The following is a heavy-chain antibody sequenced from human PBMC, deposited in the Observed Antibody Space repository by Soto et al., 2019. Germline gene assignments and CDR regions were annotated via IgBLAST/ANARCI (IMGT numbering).Heavy chain of an antibody. CDR2: ISYDGSNK. CDR3: ARDLSFYPPEFKYSGYASNDYGMDV. V-gene: IGHV3-30-3*01. D-gene: IGHD5-12*01. CDR1: GFTFSSYA. Sequence: GGSLRLSCAASGFTFSSYAMHWVRQAPGKGLEWVAVISYDGSNKYYADSVKGRFTISRDNSKNTLYLQMNSLRAEDTAVYYCARDLSFYPPEFKYSGYASNDYGMDVWGQGTTVTVSS. J-gene: IGHJ6*02.